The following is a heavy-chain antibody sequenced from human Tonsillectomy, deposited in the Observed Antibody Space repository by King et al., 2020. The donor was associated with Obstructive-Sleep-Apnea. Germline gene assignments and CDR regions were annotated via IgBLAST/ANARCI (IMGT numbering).Heavy chain of an antibody. CDR3: ARVCELCPPPRHYGMDV. J-gene: IGHJ6*02. CDR2: TDPSDSET. V-gene: IGHV5-51*01. Sequence: MQLVQSGAEVKKPGESLKISCKGSGYIFTNYWIGWVRQIPGKGLEWMGLTDPSDSETRYSPSFQGQVTILVDKSVSTAYLQWNSLKASDTAMYYCARVCELCPPPRHYGMDVWGQGTTVTVSS. D-gene: IGHD1-7*01. CDR1: GYIFTNYW.